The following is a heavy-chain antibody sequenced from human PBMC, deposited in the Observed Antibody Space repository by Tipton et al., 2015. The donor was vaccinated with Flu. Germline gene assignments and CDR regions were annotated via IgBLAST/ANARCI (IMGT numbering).Heavy chain of an antibody. CDR1: GASISSYY. J-gene: IGHJ2*01. CDR3: ARMEWTVTTPRYFDL. D-gene: IGHD3-3*01. CDR2: IHYSGNN. Sequence: TLSLTCTVSGASISSYYWNWIRQAPGKGLEWIGYIHYSGNNNYNPSIRSRVTMSVDTSKNQFSLKLSSLTAADTAVYYCARMEWTVTTPRYFDLWGRGTLVTVSA. V-gene: IGHV4-59*12.